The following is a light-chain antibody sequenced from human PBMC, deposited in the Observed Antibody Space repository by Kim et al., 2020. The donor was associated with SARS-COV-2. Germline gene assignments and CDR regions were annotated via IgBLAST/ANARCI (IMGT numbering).Light chain of an antibody. V-gene: IGLV3-21*04. CDR1: NIGSKS. CDR3: QVWDSSSDHRV. J-gene: IGLJ3*02. Sequence: APGKTARTTCGGNNIGSKSVHWYQQKPGQAPVLVIYYDSDRPSGSPERFSGSNSGNTATLTISRVEAGEEADYYCQVWDSSSDHRVFGGGTQLTVL. CDR2: YDS.